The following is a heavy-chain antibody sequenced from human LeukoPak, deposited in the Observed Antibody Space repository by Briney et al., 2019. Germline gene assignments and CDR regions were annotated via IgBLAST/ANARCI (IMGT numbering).Heavy chain of an antibody. CDR1: GYTFTSYG. J-gene: IGHJ4*02. Sequence: GASVKVSCKASGYTFTSYGITWVRQAPGQGLEWMGWISAYNGNTNYAQKLQGRVTMTTDTSTSTAYMELRSLRSDDTAVYYCAREYSGYDWGHFDYWGQGTQVTVSS. CDR3: AREYSGYDWGHFDY. CDR2: ISAYNGNT. V-gene: IGHV1-18*01. D-gene: IGHD5-12*01.